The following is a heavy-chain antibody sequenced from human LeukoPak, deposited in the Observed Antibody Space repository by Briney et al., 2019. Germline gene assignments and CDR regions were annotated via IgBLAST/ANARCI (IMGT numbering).Heavy chain of an antibody. CDR1: GYTFTNYY. CDR2: INPNSGGT. V-gene: IGHV1-2*02. D-gene: IGHD6-13*01. J-gene: IGHJ6*03. Sequence: ASVKVSCKASGYTFTNYYMHWVRQAPGQGLEWMGWINPNSGGTNYAQKFQGRVTMTRDTSISTAYMELSRLKSDDTALYYCARGAAAALLPYYYYFMDVWGKGTTVTVSS. CDR3: ARGAAAALLPYYYYFMDV.